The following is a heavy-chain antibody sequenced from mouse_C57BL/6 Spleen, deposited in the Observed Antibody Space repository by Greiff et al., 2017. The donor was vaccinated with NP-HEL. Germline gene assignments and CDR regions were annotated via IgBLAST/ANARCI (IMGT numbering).Heavy chain of an antibody. V-gene: IGHV1-81*01. CDR2: IYPRSGNT. CDR3: ARAAITTVVERAWFAY. D-gene: IGHD1-1*01. Sequence: VQLQESGAELARPGASVKLSCKASGYTFTSYGISWVKQRTGQGLEWIGEIYPRSGNTYYNEKFKGKATLTADKSSSTAYMELRSLTSEDSAVYFCARAAITTVVERAWFAYWGQGTLVTVSA. J-gene: IGHJ3*01. CDR1: GYTFTSYG.